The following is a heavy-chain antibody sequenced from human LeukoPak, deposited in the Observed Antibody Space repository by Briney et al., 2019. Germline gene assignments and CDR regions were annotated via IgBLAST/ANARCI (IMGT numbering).Heavy chain of an antibody. CDR2: ISGSGGST. J-gene: IGHJ4*02. Sequence: GGSLRLSCAASGFTFSSYAMSWVRQAPGKGLEWVSAISGSGGSTYYADSVKGRFTISRDNSKNTLYLQMNSLRAEDTAVYYCAKDRDELWFGESSGDFEYWGQGTLVTVSS. CDR3: AKDRDELWFGESSGDFEY. D-gene: IGHD3-10*01. CDR1: GFTFSSYA. V-gene: IGHV3-23*01.